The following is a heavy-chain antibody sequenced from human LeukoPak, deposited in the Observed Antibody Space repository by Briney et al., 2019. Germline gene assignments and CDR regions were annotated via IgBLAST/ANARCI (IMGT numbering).Heavy chain of an antibody. V-gene: IGHV3-23*01. CDR1: GFTFSSFA. CDR2: ISGSGGST. D-gene: IGHD3-10*01. J-gene: IGHJ4*02. CDR3: AKKYYASGSYPIFDY. Sequence: PGGSLRLSCAASGFTFSSFAMSWVRQAPGKGLEWVSAISGSGGSTYYPDSVKGRFTISRDNSKNTLYLQMNSLRTEDTAVYYCAKKYYASGSYPIFDYWGQGTLVTVSS.